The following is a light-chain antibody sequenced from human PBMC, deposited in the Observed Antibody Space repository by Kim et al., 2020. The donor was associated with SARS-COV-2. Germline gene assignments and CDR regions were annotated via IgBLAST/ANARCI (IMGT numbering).Light chain of an antibody. V-gene: IGKV3-20*01. CDR1: QSVRSSY. Sequence: SPGERATLSCRARQSVRSSYLAWYQQKPGQAPRRLIYGASSRATGIPDRFSGSGSGTDFTLTISRLEPEDFAVYYCQQYGSSPLTFGGGTKVDIK. CDR3: QQYGSSPLT. CDR2: GAS. J-gene: IGKJ4*01.